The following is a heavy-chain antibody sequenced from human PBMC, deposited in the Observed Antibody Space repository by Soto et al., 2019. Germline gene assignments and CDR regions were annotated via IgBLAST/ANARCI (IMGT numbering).Heavy chain of an antibody. CDR3: ARVLYYDNSAYNF. D-gene: IGHD3-22*01. Sequence: GGSLRLSCAASGFTFSSYNMNSVRQAPGKGLEWVSSISSSSSHIYYADSVKGRFTISRDNAKNSLYLQMNSLRAEDTAVYYCARVLYYDNSAYNFWGKGTLVTVSS. CDR1: GFTFSSYN. V-gene: IGHV3-21*01. J-gene: IGHJ4*02. CDR2: ISSSSSHI.